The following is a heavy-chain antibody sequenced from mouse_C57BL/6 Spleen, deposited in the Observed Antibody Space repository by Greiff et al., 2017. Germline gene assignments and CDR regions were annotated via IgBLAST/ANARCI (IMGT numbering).Heavy chain of an antibody. CDR1: GYTFTDYY. Sequence: EVQLQQSGPELVKPGASVKISCKASGYTFTDYYMNWVKQSHGKSLEWIGDINPNNGGTSYNQKFKGKATLTVDKSSITAYMELRSLTSEYSAVYYSARDSNPFDYWGQGTTLTVSS. CDR3: ARDSNPFDY. D-gene: IGHD2-5*01. J-gene: IGHJ2*01. V-gene: IGHV1-26*01. CDR2: INPNNGGT.